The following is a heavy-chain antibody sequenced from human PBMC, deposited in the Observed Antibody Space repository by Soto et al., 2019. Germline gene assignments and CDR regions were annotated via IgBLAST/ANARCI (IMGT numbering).Heavy chain of an antibody. CDR1: GGSISSYY. J-gene: IGHJ6*03. Sequence: QVQLQESGPGLVKPSETLSLTCTVSGGSISSYYWSWIRQPPGKGLEWIGYIYYSGSTNYNPSLNSRVTISVDTSKNQFSLKLSSVTAADTAVYYCARGDYSYYYYYYMDVWGKGTTVTVSS. D-gene: IGHD4-4*01. CDR2: IYYSGST. CDR3: ARGDYSYYYYYYMDV. V-gene: IGHV4-59*01.